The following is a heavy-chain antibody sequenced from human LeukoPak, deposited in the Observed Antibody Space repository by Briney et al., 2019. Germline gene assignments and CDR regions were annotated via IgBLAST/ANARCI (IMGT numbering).Heavy chain of an antibody. CDR1: GFTFSSYE. CDR3: ARDSKWELIPFDY. D-gene: IGHD1-26*01. Sequence: PGGSLRLSCAASGFTFSSYEMNWVRQAPGKGLEWVSYISSSGSTIYYADSVKGRFTIPRDNAKNSLYLQMNSLRAEDTAVYYCARDSKWELIPFDYWGQGTLVTVSS. CDR2: ISSSGSTI. V-gene: IGHV3-48*03. J-gene: IGHJ4*02.